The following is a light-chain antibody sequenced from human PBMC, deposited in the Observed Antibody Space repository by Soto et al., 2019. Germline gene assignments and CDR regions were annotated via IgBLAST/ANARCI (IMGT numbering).Light chain of an antibody. CDR3: SSYRSSSTYV. J-gene: IGLJ1*01. CDR2: EVS. V-gene: IGLV2-14*01. CDR1: SSDVGAYNS. Sequence: QLVLTQPASVSGSPGQSITISCTGTSSDVGAYNSVSWYQQYPGKAPKLMMYEVSNRPSGVSDRFSGSKSGNTASLTISGLQTGDEADYYCSSYRSSSTYVFGTGTKLTVL.